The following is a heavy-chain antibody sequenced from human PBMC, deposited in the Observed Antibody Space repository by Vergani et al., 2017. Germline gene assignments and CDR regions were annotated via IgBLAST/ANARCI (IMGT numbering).Heavy chain of an antibody. CDR3: ANIPPSITRIVDPPRRGY. J-gene: IGHJ4*02. V-gene: IGHV3-23*01. Sequence: EVQLLESGGGLVQPGGSLRLSCAASGFTFSSYAMSWVRQAPGKGLEWVSAISGSGGSTYYADSVKGRFTISRDNSKNTLYLQMNSLRAEDTAVYYCANIPPSITRIVDPPRRGYWGQGTLVTGSS. CDR1: GFTFSSYA. D-gene: IGHD3-22*01. CDR2: ISGSGGST.